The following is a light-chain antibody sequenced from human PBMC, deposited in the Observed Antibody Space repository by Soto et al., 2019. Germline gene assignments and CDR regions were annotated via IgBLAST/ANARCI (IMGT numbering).Light chain of an antibody. J-gene: IGKJ4*01. CDR3: QYFSGSICT. Sequence: DIQLTQSPSFLSPSIGASVTITCRASQVISTSLAWYQVKPGKAPKLLISAAASLQSGVPSRFSGSGSGTDFTLTISRLEPEDFAVYYCQYFSGSICTFGGGTKVDNK. CDR2: AAA. CDR1: QVISTS. V-gene: IGKV1-9*01.